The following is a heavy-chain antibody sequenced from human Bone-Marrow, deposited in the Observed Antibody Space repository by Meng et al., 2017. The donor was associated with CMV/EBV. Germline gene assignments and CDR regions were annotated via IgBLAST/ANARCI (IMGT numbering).Heavy chain of an antibody. V-gene: IGHV1-18*01. D-gene: IGHD3-22*01. Sequence: ASVKVSCKASGYTFTSYDITWVRQAPGQGLEWMGWISPYNANTNYAQKLQGRVTMTTDTSTSTAYMELRSPTSDDTALYYCARAASSGYYLAWGHGTAVTVSS. CDR1: GYTFTSYD. CDR3: ARAASSGYYLA. J-gene: IGHJ5*01. CDR2: ISPYNANT.